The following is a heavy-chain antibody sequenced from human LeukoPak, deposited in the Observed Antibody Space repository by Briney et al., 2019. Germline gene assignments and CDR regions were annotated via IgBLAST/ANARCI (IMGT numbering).Heavy chain of an antibody. CDR2: INHSGST. V-gene: IGHV4-30-2*01. Sequence: SQTLSLTCTVSGGSISSGGYYWSWIRQPPGKGLEWIGEINHSGSTNYNPSLKSRVTISVDTSKNQFSLKLSSVTAADTAVYYCARGPHYYDSSGPIGLTYYYYYGMDVWGQGTTVTVSS. CDR3: ARGPHYYDSSGPIGLTYYYYYGMDV. D-gene: IGHD3-22*01. J-gene: IGHJ6*02. CDR1: GGSISSGGYY.